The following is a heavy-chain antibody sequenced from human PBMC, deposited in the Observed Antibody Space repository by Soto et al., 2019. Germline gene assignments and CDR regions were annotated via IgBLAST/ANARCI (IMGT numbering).Heavy chain of an antibody. J-gene: IGHJ3*02. CDR3: ARDIHDYGGVFDI. Sequence: SVKVSCKASGGTYSSYTISWVRQEPGQGLEWMGRIIPILGIANYAQKFQGRVTITADKSTSTAYMELSSLRSEDTAVYYCARDIHDYGGVFDIWGQGTMVTVSS. V-gene: IGHV1-69*04. CDR2: IIPILGIA. D-gene: IGHD4-17*01. CDR1: GGTYSSYT.